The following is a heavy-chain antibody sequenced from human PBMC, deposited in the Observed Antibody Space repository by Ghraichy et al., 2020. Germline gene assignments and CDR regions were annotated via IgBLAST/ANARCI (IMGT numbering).Heavy chain of an antibody. Sequence: GGSLRLSCAASGFMFSQNWMIWFRQAPGKGLEWVANIDEDGSEKNYVDSVKGRFTISRDNAKDSVYLQMDSLRVEDTAVYYCGKDLHWIQCDHWGQGALVTVSS. CDR2: IDEDGSEK. V-gene: IGHV3-7*04. D-gene: IGHD3/OR15-3a*01. CDR3: GKDLHWIQCDH. CDR1: GFMFSQNW. J-gene: IGHJ4*02.